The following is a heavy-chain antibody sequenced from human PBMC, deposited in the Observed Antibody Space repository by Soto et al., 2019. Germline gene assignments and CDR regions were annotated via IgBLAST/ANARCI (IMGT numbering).Heavy chain of an antibody. J-gene: IGHJ5*01. CDR1: GGSIDGYY. V-gene: IGHV4-4*07. Sequence: SETLSLTCTVSGGSIDGYYWTWIRQSAERGLEWIGRMFISGSHKYNPSFQGRVSISIDTSKNQFSVKLTSMTAADTAIYLSARQKLEFWNLFDSWGQGTLVTVSS. CDR2: MFISGSH. D-gene: IGHD1-1*01. CDR3: ARQKLEFWNLFDS.